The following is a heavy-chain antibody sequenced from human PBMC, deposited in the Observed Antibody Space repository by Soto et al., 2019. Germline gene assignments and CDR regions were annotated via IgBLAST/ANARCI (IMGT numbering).Heavy chain of an antibody. Sequence: QVQLQQWGAGLLKPSETLSLTCAVYGWSFSGYYWNWIRQPPWKGLEWIGEINHSGSTNYNPSLKSRGTISIDTSKHQFSLKLSSVTAADTAVYYCARGYGMNFDYWCQGTLVTVSS. CDR1: GWSFSGYY. CDR2: INHSGST. V-gene: IGHV4-34*01. J-gene: IGHJ4*02. CDR3: ARGYGMNFDY. D-gene: IGHD3-10*01.